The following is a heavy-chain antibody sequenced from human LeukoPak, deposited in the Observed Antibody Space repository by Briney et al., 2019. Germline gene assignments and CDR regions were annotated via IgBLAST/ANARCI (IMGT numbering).Heavy chain of an antibody. V-gene: IGHV3-7*01. D-gene: IGHD4-17*01. CDR1: GFTFSSYW. J-gene: IGHJ4*02. Sequence: TGGSLRLSCAASGFTFSSYWMSWVRQAPGKGLEWVANIKQDGSEKYYMDSVKGRFTISRDNAKNSLYLQMNSLRAEDTAVYYCARGQNGDYFDYWGQGALVTVSS. CDR2: IKQDGSEK. CDR3: ARGQNGDYFDY.